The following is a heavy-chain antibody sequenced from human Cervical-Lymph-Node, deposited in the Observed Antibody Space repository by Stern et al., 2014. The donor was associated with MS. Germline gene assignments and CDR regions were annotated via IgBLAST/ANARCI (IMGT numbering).Heavy chain of an antibody. V-gene: IGHV1-46*01. Sequence: VQLVQSGAEVKTPGASVQLSCQSSGYTFTSYYIHRARQAPGLGPEWMGIINPSGGSTSYAQKFQGRVTMTRDTSTSTVYMELSSLRSEDTAVYYCAREVAGHRLGMMDVWGQGTSVTVSS. CDR3: AREVAGHRLGMMDV. J-gene: IGHJ6*02. D-gene: IGHD6-19*01. CDR1: GYTFTSYY. CDR2: INPSGGST.